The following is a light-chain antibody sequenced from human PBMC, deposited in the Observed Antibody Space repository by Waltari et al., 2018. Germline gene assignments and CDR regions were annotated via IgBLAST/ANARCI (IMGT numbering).Light chain of an antibody. J-gene: IGKJ4*01. CDR1: QNIRSY. Sequence: DIQLTQSPSSLSASEGDRVTITCRASQNIRSYLNWYQQSPGKAPNLLIYGGSSWQSGIPSRFSGSGYGTDFTLTISSLQPEDFTTYYCQQGYTAPLTFGGGTKLEIK. CDR3: QQGYTAPLT. CDR2: GGS. V-gene: IGKV1-39*01.